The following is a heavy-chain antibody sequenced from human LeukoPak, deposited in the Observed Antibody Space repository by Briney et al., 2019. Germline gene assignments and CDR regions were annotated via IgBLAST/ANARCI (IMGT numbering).Heavy chain of an antibody. CDR1: GFTFSSYA. V-gene: IGHV3-23*01. CDR2: ISGSGGST. D-gene: IGHD3-22*01. J-gene: IGHJ4*02. CDR3: ALGDSSGYYYAY. Sequence: GSLRLSCAASGFTFSSYAMGWVRQAPGKGLEWVSTISGSGGSTDYADSVKGRFTISRDNSKNTLYLQVNSLRAEDTAVYYCALGDSSGYYYAYWGQGTLVTVSS.